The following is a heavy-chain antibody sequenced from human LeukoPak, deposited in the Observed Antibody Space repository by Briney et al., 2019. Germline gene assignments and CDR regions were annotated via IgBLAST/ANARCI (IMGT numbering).Heavy chain of an antibody. D-gene: IGHD2/OR15-2a*01. J-gene: IGHJ4*02. CDR3: SEGYFERFDH. CDR1: GVSVSTSH. V-gene: IGHV4-59*02. Sequence: PSETLSLTCNVSGVSVSTSHWNWIRQRPGKGLEWIGCLSYTGKTDYNPSLKSRVSISLGSSNNHFSLKLTSVTAADTAVYYYSEGYFERFDHWGQGILVTVSS. CDR2: LSYTGKT.